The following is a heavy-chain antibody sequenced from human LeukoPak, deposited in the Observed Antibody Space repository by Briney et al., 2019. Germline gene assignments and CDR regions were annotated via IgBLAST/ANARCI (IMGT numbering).Heavy chain of an antibody. Sequence: GGPLRLSCAASGFTFSNAWMNWVRQAPGKGLEWVGRIKSKTDGGTTDYAAPVKGRFTISRDDSKNTLYLQMNSLKTEDTAVYYCTPDPTEAYFDYWGQGTLVTVSS. CDR3: TPDPTEAYFDY. CDR1: GFTFSNAW. J-gene: IGHJ4*02. V-gene: IGHV3-15*07. CDR2: IKSKTDGGTT.